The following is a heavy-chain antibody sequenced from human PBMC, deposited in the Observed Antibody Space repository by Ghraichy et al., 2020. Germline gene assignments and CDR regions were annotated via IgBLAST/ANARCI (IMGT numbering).Heavy chain of an antibody. Sequence: SGPTLVKPTQTLTLTCTFSGFSLSTSGVGVGWIRQPPGKALEWLALIYWNDDKRYSPSLKSRLTITKDTSKNQVVLTMTNMDPVDTATYYCAHTDITGTRYSQDWFDPWGQGTLVTVSS. V-gene: IGHV2-5*01. CDR3: AHTDITGTRYSQDWFDP. D-gene: IGHD1-7*01. J-gene: IGHJ5*02. CDR1: GFSLSTSGVG. CDR2: IYWNDDK.